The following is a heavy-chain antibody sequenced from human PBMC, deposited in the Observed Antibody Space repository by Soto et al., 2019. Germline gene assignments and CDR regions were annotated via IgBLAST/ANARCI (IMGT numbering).Heavy chain of an antibody. Sequence: PGGSQRLSCTASGFTFRDHDMSWIRQAPGKGLEWVSYISSSGSTIYYADSVKGRFTISRDNAKNSLYLQMNSLRAEDTAVYYCASHPNSYYYGSGFFVPVPPLFDYWGQGTLVTVSS. J-gene: IGHJ4*02. CDR2: ISSSGSTI. V-gene: IGHV3-11*01. CDR3: ASHPNSYYYGSGFFVPVPPLFDY. CDR1: GFTFRDHD. D-gene: IGHD3-10*01.